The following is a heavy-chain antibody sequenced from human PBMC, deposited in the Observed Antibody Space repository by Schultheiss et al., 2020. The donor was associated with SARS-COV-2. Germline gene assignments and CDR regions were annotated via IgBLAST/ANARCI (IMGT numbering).Heavy chain of an antibody. V-gene: IGHV4-30-4*01. CDR3: ARGAGRQVLLEYHYYGMGG. D-gene: IGHD2-15*01. Sequence: SETLSLTCTVSGGSISSGNYYWSWIRQAPGKGLEWIGYIYYSGSTYYSPSLKSRLTMSLDSSKNQFSLRLISVTAADTAVYYCARGAGRQVLLEYHYYGMGGWGQGTTVTVAS. CDR1: GGSISSGNYY. CDR2: IYYSGST. J-gene: IGHJ6*02.